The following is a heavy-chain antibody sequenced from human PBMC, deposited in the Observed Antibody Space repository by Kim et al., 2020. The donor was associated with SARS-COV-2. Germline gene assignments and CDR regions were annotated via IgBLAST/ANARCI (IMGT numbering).Heavy chain of an antibody. CDR3: ARDWGGGSGSYYRALDI. D-gene: IGHD3-10*01. Sequence: SETLSLTCTVAGGSISSVNYSWSWIRKDPVKSLKWNGYHYNMGSAYDNLSLKIRVTISVATSKNQFSLKLNSVPAADTAVYYCARDWGGGSGSYYRALDIWGQGTMVTVSS. CDR2: HYNMGSA. CDR1: GGSISSVNYS. J-gene: IGHJ3*02. V-gene: IGHV4-31*03.